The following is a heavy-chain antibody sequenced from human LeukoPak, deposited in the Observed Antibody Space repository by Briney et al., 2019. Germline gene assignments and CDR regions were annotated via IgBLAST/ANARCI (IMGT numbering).Heavy chain of an antibody. V-gene: IGHV4-59*08. CDR2: IYSTGSI. D-gene: IGHD1-1*01. J-gene: IGHJ3*02. Sequence: KPSETLSLTCTLSGGSFINYYGTWIRQPPGKGLEWLGYIYSTGSISYNPSLESRVTISIDTSKNTFSLKLTSVTAADTAVYFCARWNLELAYDMWGQGTMVTVSS. CDR3: ARWNLELAYDM. CDR1: GGSFINYY.